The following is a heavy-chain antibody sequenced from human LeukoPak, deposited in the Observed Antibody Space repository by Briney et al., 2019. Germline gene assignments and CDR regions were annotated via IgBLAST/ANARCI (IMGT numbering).Heavy chain of an antibody. CDR3: ANHAEGPDY. CDR2: ISYDGSNK. CDR1: GFTFSSYA. D-gene: IGHD1-14*01. J-gene: IGHJ4*02. V-gene: IGHV3-30-3*01. Sequence: GGSLRFSCAASGFTFSSYAMHWVRQAPGKGLEWVAVISYDGSNKYYADSVKGRFTISRDNSKNTLYLQMNTLRPEDTAVYYCANHAEGPDYWGQGTLVTVSS.